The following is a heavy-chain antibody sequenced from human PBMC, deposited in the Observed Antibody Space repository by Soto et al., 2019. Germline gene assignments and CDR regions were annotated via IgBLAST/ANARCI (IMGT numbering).Heavy chain of an antibody. D-gene: IGHD6-19*01. CDR2: ISSSSSGR. CDR1: GFTFSSYS. Sequence: PGGSLRLSCAASGFTFSSYSMTWVRQAPGKGLEWVSYISSSSSGRYYADSVKGRFTISRDNAKNSLYLQMNSLRDDDTAVYYCAREKSGSGWFDYWGQGTLVTVS. V-gene: IGHV3-48*02. CDR3: AREKSGSGWFDY. J-gene: IGHJ4*02.